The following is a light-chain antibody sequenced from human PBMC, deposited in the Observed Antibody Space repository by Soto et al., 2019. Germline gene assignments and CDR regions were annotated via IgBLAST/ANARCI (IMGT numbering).Light chain of an antibody. J-gene: IGKJ1*01. CDR3: QQYSNWPPWT. V-gene: IGKV3-15*01. CDR1: QSVSSN. Sequence: ETVMTQSPATLSVSPGERATLSCRASQSVSSNLAWYQQKPGQAPRLLIYGASTRATGIPARFSGSGSGTEFTLTISSLQSEDFAVYYCQQYSNWPPWTFGQGTKVDIK. CDR2: GAS.